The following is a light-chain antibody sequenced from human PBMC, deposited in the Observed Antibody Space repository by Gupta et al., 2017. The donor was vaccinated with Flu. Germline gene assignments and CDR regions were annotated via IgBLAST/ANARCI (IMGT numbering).Light chain of an antibody. Sequence: PAHAHKLMIYKDNRRPSGVPDRFSGSKSGTTASLTVAGLQAEDEADYYWSSDADNSGSGVFGGGTKLTVL. CDR2: KDN. V-gene: IGLV2-8*01. CDR3: SSDADNSGSGV. J-gene: IGLJ3*02.